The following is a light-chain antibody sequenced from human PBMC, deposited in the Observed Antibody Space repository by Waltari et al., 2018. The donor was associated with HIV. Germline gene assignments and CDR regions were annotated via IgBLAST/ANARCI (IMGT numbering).Light chain of an antibody. V-gene: IGLV2-14*01. Sequence: QSALTQPASVSGSLGQSVTIACTGANSDIGGYNYVSWYQQHPGKAPKLIIHEVSTRPSGVSDRFSGSKSGNTASLTISGLQAEDESDYYCSSFITTTTHVVFGGGTRLTVL. J-gene: IGLJ2*01. CDR3: SSFITTTTHVV. CDR1: NSDIGGYNY. CDR2: EVS.